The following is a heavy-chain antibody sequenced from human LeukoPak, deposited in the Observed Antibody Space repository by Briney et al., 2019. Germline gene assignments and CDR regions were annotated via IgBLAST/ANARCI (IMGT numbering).Heavy chain of an antibody. CDR2: IFYSGNT. D-gene: IGHD3-10*01. Sequence: YPSETLSLTCTVSSGSISSSNYYWGWIRQPPGKGLEWIGSIFYSGNTYYNPSLKSRVTISVDTSKNQFSLKLRSVIAADTALYYYASQNGGVTIATARSDHWGQGTLVTVSS. V-gene: IGHV4-39*01. CDR3: ASQNGGVTIATARSDH. J-gene: IGHJ4*02. CDR1: SGSISSSNYY.